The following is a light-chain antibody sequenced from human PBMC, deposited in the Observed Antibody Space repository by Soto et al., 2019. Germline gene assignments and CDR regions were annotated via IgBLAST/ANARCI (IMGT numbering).Light chain of an antibody. V-gene: IGKV1-6*02. CDR2: AAT. Sequence: AIQMAQSPSSLSASVGDRVTITCRASQGIGNDVGWYQQKPGKAPKLLLYAATTLQSGVPSRFSGTRSGTDFTLPISSLQPEDFATYYCLQDHNYPRTFGGGTKVEIK. CDR3: LQDHNYPRT. J-gene: IGKJ4*01. CDR1: QGIGND.